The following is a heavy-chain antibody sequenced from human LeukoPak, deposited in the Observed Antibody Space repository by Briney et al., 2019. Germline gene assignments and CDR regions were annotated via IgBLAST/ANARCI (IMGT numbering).Heavy chain of an antibody. CDR2: IYTSGST. CDR3: ARDTRDYYYYYYMDV. J-gene: IGHJ6*03. CDR1: GGSISSYY. V-gene: IGHV4-4*07. Sequence: PSETLSLTCTVSGGSISSYYWSWIRQPAGKGLEWIGRIYTSGSTNYNPSLKSRVTMSVDTSKNQFSLKLSSVTAADTAVYYCARDTRDYYYYYYMDVWGKGTTVTISS.